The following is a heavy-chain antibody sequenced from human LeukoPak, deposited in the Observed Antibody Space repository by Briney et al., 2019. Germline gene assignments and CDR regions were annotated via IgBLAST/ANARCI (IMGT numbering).Heavy chain of an antibody. J-gene: IGHJ4*02. Sequence: ASVKVSCKASGGTFSSYAISWVRQAPGQGLEWMGRIIPILGIANYAQKFQGRVTITADKSTSTAYMELSSLRSEDTAVYYCATSYRGGYYDSSGYYFYWGQGTLVTVSS. V-gene: IGHV1-69*04. CDR3: ATSYRGGYYDSSGYYFY. CDR2: IIPILGIA. D-gene: IGHD3-22*01. CDR1: GGTFSSYA.